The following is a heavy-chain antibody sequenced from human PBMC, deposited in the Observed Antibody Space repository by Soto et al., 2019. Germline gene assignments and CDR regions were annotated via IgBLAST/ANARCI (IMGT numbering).Heavy chain of an antibody. CDR1: GFSISDHF. Sequence: EVQLVESGEDLVQPGVSLRLSCAASGFSISDHFVDCVRQAPGKGLDCVGRTRNRANSYTTEYAASVKGRFTISRDDSRNSVYLQMNSLKTEDTAVYYCTRDDRYNAVSYSATWGQGTLVTVSS. D-gene: IGHD1-20*01. J-gene: IGHJ5*02. CDR2: TRNRANSYTT. CDR3: TRDDRYNAVSYSAT. V-gene: IGHV3-72*01.